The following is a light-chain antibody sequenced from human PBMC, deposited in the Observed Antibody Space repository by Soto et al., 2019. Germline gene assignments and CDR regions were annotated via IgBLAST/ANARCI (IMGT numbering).Light chain of an antibody. CDR3: QQYFSYPLT. Sequence: EIQMTQSPCTLSASPGDRVIITCRASQSLGSWLAWYQQKPGTAPVLLIYDVSTLESGVPSRFSGRASGTEFTLTITSLQPDDFATYYCQQYFSYPLTFGGGTKVEIK. CDR2: DVS. J-gene: IGKJ4*01. CDR1: QSLGSW. V-gene: IGKV1-5*01.